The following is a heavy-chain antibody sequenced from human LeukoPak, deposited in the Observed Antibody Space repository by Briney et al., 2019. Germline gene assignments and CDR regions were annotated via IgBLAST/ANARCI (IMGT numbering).Heavy chain of an antibody. CDR2: INPNSGGT. Sequence: ASVKVSCKASGYTFTCYYMHWVRQAPGQGLEWMGWINPNSGGTNYAQKFQGRVTMTRDTSISTAYMELSRLRSDDTAVYYCAREGTVTTSYFDYWGQGTLVTVSS. CDR1: GYTFTCYY. V-gene: IGHV1-2*02. J-gene: IGHJ4*02. CDR3: AREGTVTTSYFDY. D-gene: IGHD4-17*01.